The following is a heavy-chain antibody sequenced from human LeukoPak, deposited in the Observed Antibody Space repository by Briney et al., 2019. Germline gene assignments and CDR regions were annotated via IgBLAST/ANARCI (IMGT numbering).Heavy chain of an antibody. D-gene: IGHD1-26*01. Sequence: PSETLSLTCAAYGGSFSGYYWSWIRQSPGKGLEWIGEINHSGSTNYNPSLKSRLSISIDTSKNQFALRLSSVTAADTAVYYCATILGGSYFRDYWGQGTLVTVSS. V-gene: IGHV4-34*01. J-gene: IGHJ4*02. CDR1: GGSFSGYY. CDR3: ATILGGSYFRDY. CDR2: INHSGST.